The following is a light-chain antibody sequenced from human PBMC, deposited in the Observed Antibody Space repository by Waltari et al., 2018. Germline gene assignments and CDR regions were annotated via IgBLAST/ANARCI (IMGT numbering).Light chain of an antibody. CDR3: QQRRNWPLT. CDR1: QSVTNY. V-gene: IGKV3-11*01. Sequence: DIVLTQSPAILSLSPGERASLPCRASQSVTNYLAWYQQKPGQAPRLLIYDTSNRATGIPARFSGSGFATDCTLTINSLEPDDFAVYYCQQRRNWPLTFGGGTKVEIK. J-gene: IGKJ4*01. CDR2: DTS.